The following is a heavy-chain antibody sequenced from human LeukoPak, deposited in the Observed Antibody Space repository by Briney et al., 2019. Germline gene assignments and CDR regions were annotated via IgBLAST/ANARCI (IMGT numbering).Heavy chain of an antibody. J-gene: IGHJ4*02. CDR1: GFTFDDYA. CDR3: AKVWTGDDDY. Sequence: GGSLRLSCAASGFTFDDYAMHWVRQAPGKGLEWVSGISWNSGSIGYADSVKGRFTISRDNSKNTLYLQMNSLRAEDTAVYYCAKVWTGDDDYWGQGTLVTVSS. D-gene: IGHD1-1*01. V-gene: IGHV3-9*01. CDR2: ISWNSGSI.